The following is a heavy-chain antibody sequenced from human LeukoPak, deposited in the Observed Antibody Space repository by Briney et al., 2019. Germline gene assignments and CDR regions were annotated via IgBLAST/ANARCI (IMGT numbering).Heavy chain of an antibody. J-gene: IGHJ5*02. V-gene: IGHV1-46*01. CDR3: ARGGVGATTYVWFDP. Sequence: ASVKVSCKASGYTFTCYYIHWVRQAPGQGLECMGIINPSGGSTSYAQKFQGRVIMTRDMSTSTVYMELSSLRSEDTAVYYCARGGVGATTYVWFDPWGQGTLVTVSS. CDR2: INPSGGST. CDR1: GYTFTCYY. D-gene: IGHD1-26*01.